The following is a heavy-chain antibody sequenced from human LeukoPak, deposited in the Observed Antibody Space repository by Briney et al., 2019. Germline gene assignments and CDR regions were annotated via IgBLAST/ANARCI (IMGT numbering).Heavy chain of an antibody. CDR3: ARQSRDGSKTRGYYFDY. CDR2: IYPADSDT. J-gene: IGHJ4*02. CDR1: GYSFTNYW. V-gene: IGHV5-51*01. D-gene: IGHD3-10*01. Sequence: GESLKISCQVSGYSFTNYWIGGVRQMPGKGLESMGIIYPADSDTAYSPSFQGQVTISADKSISTVYLQWSSLKASDTAMYYCARQSRDGSKTRGYYFDYWGQGTLVTVS.